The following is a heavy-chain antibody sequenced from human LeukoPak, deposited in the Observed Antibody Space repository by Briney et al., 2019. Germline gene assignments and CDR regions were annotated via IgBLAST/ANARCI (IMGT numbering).Heavy chain of an antibody. V-gene: IGHV1-18*01. CDR2: ISAYNGNT. CDR3: ARRMTFYYDSSGYEYNWFDP. CDR1: DYTFTSYG. D-gene: IGHD3-22*01. Sequence: ASVNVSCTASDYTFTSYGISWVRQAPGQGLEWMGWISAYNGNTNYAQKLQGRVTMTTDTSTSTAYMELRSLRSDDTAVYYCARRMTFYYDSSGYEYNWFDPWGQGTLVTVSS. J-gene: IGHJ5*02.